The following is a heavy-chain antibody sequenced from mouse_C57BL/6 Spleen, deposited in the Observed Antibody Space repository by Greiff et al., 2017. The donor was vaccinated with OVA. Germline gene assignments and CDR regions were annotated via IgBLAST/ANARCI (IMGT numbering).Heavy chain of an antibody. Sequence: VQLQQSGPGLVKPSQSLSLTCSVTGYSITSGYYWTWIRQFPGNKLEWMGYISYDGSNNYNPSLKNRISITRDTSKNQFFLKLNSVTTEDTATYYCARDPGLVTTEFAYWGQGTLVTVSA. CDR3: ARDPGLVTTEFAY. V-gene: IGHV3-6*01. J-gene: IGHJ3*01. CDR2: ISYDGSN. D-gene: IGHD2-2*01. CDR1: GYSITSGYY.